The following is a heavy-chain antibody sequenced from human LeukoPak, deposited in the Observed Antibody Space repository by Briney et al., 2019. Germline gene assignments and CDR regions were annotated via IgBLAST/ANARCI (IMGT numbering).Heavy chain of an antibody. CDR1: GYTLTELS. V-gene: IGHV1-24*01. J-gene: IGHJ4*02. Sequence: ASVKVSCKVSGYTLTELSMHWVRQAPGKGLEWMGGFDPEDGETIYAQKFQGRVTMTEDTSTDTAYMELSSLRSEDTAVYYCATAPPDGIEGAARKGYFDYWGQGTLVTVSS. CDR3: ATAPPDGIEGAARKGYFDY. CDR2: FDPEDGET. D-gene: IGHD1-26*01.